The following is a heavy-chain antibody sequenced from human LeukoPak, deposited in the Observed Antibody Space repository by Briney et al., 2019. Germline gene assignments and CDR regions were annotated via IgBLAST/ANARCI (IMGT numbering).Heavy chain of an antibody. J-gene: IGHJ4*02. D-gene: IGHD3-10*01. CDR1: GFTFSSYA. Sequence: PGGSLRLSCAASGFTFSSYAMHWVRQAPGKGLEWVAVISYDGSNKYYADSVKGRFTISRDNSKDTLYLQMNSLRAEDTAVYYCAKDRGSGSYYPQPLDYWGQGTLVTVSS. CDR2: ISYDGSNK. V-gene: IGHV3-30-3*01. CDR3: AKDRGSGSYYPQPLDY.